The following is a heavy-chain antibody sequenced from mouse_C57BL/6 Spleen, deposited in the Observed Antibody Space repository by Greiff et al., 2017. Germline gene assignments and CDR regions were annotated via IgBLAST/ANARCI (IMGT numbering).Heavy chain of an antibody. D-gene: IGHD2-3*01. CDR3: ARDMMVTTCDY. Sequence: EVKLMESGGGLVKPGGSLKLSCAASGFTFSSYAMSWVRQTPEKRLEWVATISDGGSYTYYPDNVKGRFTISRDNAKNNLYLQMSHLKSEDTAMYYCARDMMVTTCDYWGQGTTLTVSS. J-gene: IGHJ2*01. V-gene: IGHV5-4*01. CDR2: ISDGGSYT. CDR1: GFTFSSYA.